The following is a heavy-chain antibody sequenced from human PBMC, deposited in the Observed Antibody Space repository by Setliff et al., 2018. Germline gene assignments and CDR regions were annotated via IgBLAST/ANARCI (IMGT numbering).Heavy chain of an antibody. CDR3: AREGVDTRSSTDYRYYMDV. CDR2: IIPIFGTT. D-gene: IGHD5-18*01. Sequence: SVKVSCKASGGTFSNYDISWVRQAPGQGLEWMGGIIPIFGTTNYAQKFQGRVKIITDESTSTAYMELSSLTSADTAVYYCAREGVDTRSSTDYRYYMDVWGKGTTVTVSS. V-gene: IGHV1-69*05. J-gene: IGHJ6*03. CDR1: GGTFSNYD.